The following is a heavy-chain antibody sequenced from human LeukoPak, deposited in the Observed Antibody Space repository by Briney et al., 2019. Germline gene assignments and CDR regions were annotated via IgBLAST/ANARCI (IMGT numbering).Heavy chain of an antibody. CDR2: IHYSGGT. D-gene: IGHD5-12*01. CDR3: ARYSGYATY. J-gene: IGHJ4*02. Sequence: SETLSLTCTVSGGTISTSSFYWGWIRQPPGKGLEWIGSIHYSGGTYYNPSLKSGVTISVDTSKNQFSLKVSSVTAADTAVYYCARYSGYATYWGQGTLVTVSS. V-gene: IGHV4-39*01. CDR1: GGTISTSSFY.